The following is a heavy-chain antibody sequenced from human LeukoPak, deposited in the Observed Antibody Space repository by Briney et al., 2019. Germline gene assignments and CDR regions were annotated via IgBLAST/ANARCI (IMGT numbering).Heavy chain of an antibody. CDR3: AKDKMYYYDSSGPYYYYYGMDV. CDR1: GFTFSSYG. V-gene: IGHV3-30*02. D-gene: IGHD3-22*01. CDR2: IWYDGSNK. J-gene: IGHJ6*02. Sequence: PGGSLRLSCAASGFTFSSYGMHWVRQAPGKGLEWVAVIWYDGSNKYYADSVKGRFTISRDNSKNTLYLQMNSLRAEDTAVYYCAKDKMYYYDSSGPYYYYYGMDVWGQGTTVTVSS.